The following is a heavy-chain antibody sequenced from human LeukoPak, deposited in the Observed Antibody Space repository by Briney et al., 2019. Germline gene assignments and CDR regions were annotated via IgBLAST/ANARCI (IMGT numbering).Heavy chain of an antibody. D-gene: IGHD3-10*01. CDR3: ARSRMVRGVNDAFNI. V-gene: IGHV1-2*02. J-gene: IGHJ3*02. Sequence: WASAKVSCKASGYTFTGYYMHWVRQAPGQGLEWMGWINPNSGGTNYAQKFQGRVTTTRDTSISTAYMELSRLRSDDTAVYYCARSRMVRGVNDAFNIWGQATMVTVSS. CDR2: INPNSGGT. CDR1: GYTFTGYY.